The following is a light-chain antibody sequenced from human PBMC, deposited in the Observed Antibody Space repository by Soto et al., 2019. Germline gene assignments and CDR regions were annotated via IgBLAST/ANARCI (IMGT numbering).Light chain of an antibody. Sequence: EIVLTQSPATLSVSPGERATLSCRASQSVSSNLAWYHQKPGQAPRLLIYDASTRAIGIPARFSGSGSGTDFTLTISSLQSEDFAVYYCQQHNNWPRTFGGGTKVEIK. V-gene: IGKV3-15*01. CDR2: DAS. J-gene: IGKJ4*01. CDR3: QQHNNWPRT. CDR1: QSVSSN.